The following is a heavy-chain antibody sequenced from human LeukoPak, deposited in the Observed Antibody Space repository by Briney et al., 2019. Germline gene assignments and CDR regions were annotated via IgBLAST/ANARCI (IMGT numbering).Heavy chain of an antibody. CDR3: AGRLVWYCSSTSCYTIRPFDY. V-gene: IGHV1-69*01. D-gene: IGHD2-2*02. Sequence: SVKVSCKASGGTFSSYAISWVRQAPGQGLEWMGGIIPIFGTANYAQKFQGRVTITADESTSTAYMELSSLRSEDTAVYYCAGRLVWYCSSTSCYTIRPFDYWGQGTLVTVSS. CDR1: GGTFSSYA. J-gene: IGHJ4*02. CDR2: IIPIFGTA.